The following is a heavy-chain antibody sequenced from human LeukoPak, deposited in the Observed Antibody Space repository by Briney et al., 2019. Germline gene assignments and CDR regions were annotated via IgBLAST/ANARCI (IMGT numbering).Heavy chain of an antibody. Sequence: GESLKISCKGSGYSLTSYWIGWVRQMPGKGLEWMGIIYPGDSDTRYSPSFQGQVTISADKSISTAYLQWSSLKASDTAMYYCARAIAGYSSSWYWDYFDYWGQGTLVTVSS. CDR1: GYSLTSYW. CDR2: IYPGDSDT. D-gene: IGHD6-13*01. V-gene: IGHV5-51*01. CDR3: ARAIAGYSSSWYWDYFDY. J-gene: IGHJ4*02.